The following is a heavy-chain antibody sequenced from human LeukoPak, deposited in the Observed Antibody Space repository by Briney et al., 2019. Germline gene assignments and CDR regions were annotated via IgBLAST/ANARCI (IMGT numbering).Heavy chain of an antibody. CDR3: ARGYSYGPDY. Sequence: GGSLRLSCAASGFTFSSYAMHWVRQAPGKGLEYVSAISSNGGSTYYANSVKGRFTISRDNSKNTLYLQMGSLRAEDMAVYYCARGYSYGPDYWGQGTLVTVCS. CDR2: ISSNGGST. D-gene: IGHD5-18*01. J-gene: IGHJ4*02. V-gene: IGHV3-64*01. CDR1: GFTFSSYA.